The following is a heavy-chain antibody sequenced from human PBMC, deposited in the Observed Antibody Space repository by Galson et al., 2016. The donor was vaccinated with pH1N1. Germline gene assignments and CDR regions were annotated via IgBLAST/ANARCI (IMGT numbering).Heavy chain of an antibody. CDR2: IDPSDSYT. Sequence: QSGAEVKNPGEFLRISCKGSGYSFTNYWISWVRQMPGKGLEWMGRIDPSDSYTNYSPSFQGHVTISTDKSISTAYLQWNSLKASDTAMYFCASLYCRGSYCYDAFDIWGQGTMVTVSS. V-gene: IGHV5-10-1*01. CDR1: GYSFTNYW. J-gene: IGHJ3*02. CDR3: ASLYCRGSYCYDAFDI. D-gene: IGHD3-16*02.